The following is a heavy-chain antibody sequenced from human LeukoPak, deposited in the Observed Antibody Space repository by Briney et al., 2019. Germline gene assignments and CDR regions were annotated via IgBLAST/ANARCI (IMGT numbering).Heavy chain of an antibody. V-gene: IGHV4-34*01. CDR1: GGSFSGYY. Sequence: SETLSLTCAVYGGSFSGYYWSWIRQPPGKGLEWIREINQSGGTKYNPSLESRVTISVDTSKNQFSLNLTSVTAADTAVFYCARRRIWFGEFRSDAFDSWGQGTMVTVPS. J-gene: IGHJ3*02. D-gene: IGHD3-10*01. CDR2: INQSGGT. CDR3: ARRRIWFGEFRSDAFDS.